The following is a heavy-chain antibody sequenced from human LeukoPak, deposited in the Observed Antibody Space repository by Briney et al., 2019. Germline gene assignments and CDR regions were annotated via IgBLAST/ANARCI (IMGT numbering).Heavy chain of an antibody. CDR2: IYTSGNT. J-gene: IGHJ5*02. D-gene: IGHD3-22*01. Sequence: SETLSLTCTVSGGSISSYYWSWIRQPAGKGLEWIGRIYTSGNTNYNPSLKSRVTMSVDTSKNQLALKLSSATAADTAVYYCARSTGYYYDSSGYYYLNWFDPWGQGTLVTVSS. CDR1: GGSISSYY. CDR3: ARSTGYYYDSSGYYYLNWFDP. V-gene: IGHV4-4*07.